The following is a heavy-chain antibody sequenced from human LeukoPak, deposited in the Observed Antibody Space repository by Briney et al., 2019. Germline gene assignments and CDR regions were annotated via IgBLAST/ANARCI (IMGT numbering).Heavy chain of an antibody. CDR3: ARVGPYCSGGSCYDY. Sequence: GGSLRLSCAASGFTFSSYAMSWVRQAPGKGLGWVSAISGSGGSTYYADSVKGRFTISRDNSKNTLYLQMNSLRAEDTAVYYCARVGPYCSGGSCYDYWGQGTLVTVSS. CDR1: GFTFSSYA. V-gene: IGHV3-23*01. J-gene: IGHJ4*02. D-gene: IGHD2-15*01. CDR2: ISGSGGST.